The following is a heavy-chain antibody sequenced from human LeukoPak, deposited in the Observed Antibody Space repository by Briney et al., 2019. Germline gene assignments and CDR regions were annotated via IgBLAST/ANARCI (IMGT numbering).Heavy chain of an antibody. J-gene: IGHJ3*02. CDR1: GFIFSSYS. CDR2: ISRSSTTI. CDR3: ARERGYSSSAFDI. V-gene: IGHV3-48*01. D-gene: IGHD5-18*01. Sequence: PGGSVRLSCAASGFIFSSYSMNWVRQAPGKGLEWVSYISRSSTTIYYADSVKGRFTISRDNVKNSLYLQMNSLRAEDTALYYCARERGYSSSAFDIWGQGTMVTVSS.